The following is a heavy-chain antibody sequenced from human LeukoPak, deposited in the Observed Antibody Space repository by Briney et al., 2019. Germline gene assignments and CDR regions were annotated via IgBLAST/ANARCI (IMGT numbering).Heavy chain of an antibody. CDR1: GYTLTELS. J-gene: IGHJ4*02. V-gene: IGHV1-69*13. D-gene: IGHD3-16*02. CDR2: IIPIFGTA. CDR3: ASLGVWGSYRYYYFDY. Sequence: ASVKVSCTVSGYTLTELSMHWVRQAPGQGLEWMGGIIPIFGTANYAQKFQGRVTITADESTSTAYMELSSLRSEDTAVYYCASLGVWGSYRYYYFDYWGQGTLVTVSS.